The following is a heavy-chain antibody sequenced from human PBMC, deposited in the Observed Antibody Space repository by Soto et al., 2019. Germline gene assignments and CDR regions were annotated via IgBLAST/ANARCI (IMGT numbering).Heavy chain of an antibody. D-gene: IGHD3-22*01. CDR1: GGSFSCYY. CDR2: INHSGST. CDR3: ARGRXYDSSGYYPRPYYGMDV. V-gene: IGHV4-34*01. J-gene: IGHJ6*02. Sequence: SETLSLTCAVYGGSFSCYYWSWIRQPPGKGLEWIGEINHSGSTNYNPSLKSRVTISVDTSKNQFSLKLSSVTAADTAVYYCARGRXYDSSGYYPRPYYGMDVWGQGTTVTVSS.